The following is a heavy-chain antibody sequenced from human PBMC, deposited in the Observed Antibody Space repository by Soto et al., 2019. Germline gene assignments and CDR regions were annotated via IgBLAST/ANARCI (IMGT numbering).Heavy chain of an antibody. CDR1: GYTFTSYA. D-gene: IGHD3-3*01. J-gene: IGHJ4*02. V-gene: IGHV1-3*01. Sequence: QVPLVQSGAEVKKPGSSVKVSCKASGYTFTSYAMHWVRQAPGQRLEWMGWINAGNGNTKYSQKFQGIVTITRDTSASTANMELSSLRSEDTAVTYSASVGGGRSGYYPFDYWGQGTLVTVSS. CDR2: INAGNGNT. CDR3: ASVGGGRSGYYPFDY.